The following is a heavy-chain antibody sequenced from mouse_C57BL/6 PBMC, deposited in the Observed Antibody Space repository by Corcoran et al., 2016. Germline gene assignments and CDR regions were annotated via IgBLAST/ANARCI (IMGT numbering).Heavy chain of an antibody. CDR2: INTNNGGT. V-gene: IGHV1-18*01. CDR3: ARSGYFDV. J-gene: IGHJ1*03. Sequence: PGASVKIPCKASGYTFTAYNMDWVKQSHGKSLEWIGDINTNNGGTLYNQKFKGKATLTVDKSSSTAYMELRSLTSEDTAVYDCARSGYFDVWGTGTTVTGSA. CDR1: GYTFTAYN.